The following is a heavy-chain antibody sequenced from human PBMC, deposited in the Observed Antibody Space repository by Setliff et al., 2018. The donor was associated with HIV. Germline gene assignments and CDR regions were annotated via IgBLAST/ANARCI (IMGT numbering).Heavy chain of an antibody. CDR1: GYSISSGNY. D-gene: IGHD6-13*01. V-gene: IGHV4-38-2*01. CDR3: ARVARGGHSSRWYYFDY. Sequence: SETLSLTCAVFGYSISSGNYWGWIRQPPGKGLEWIGSSYHTGSTYYNPSLKSRVTMSIDTSKSQFSLKLSSVTAADTAVYYCARVARGGHSSRWYYFDYWGQGTLVTVSS. CDR2: SYHTGST. J-gene: IGHJ4*02.